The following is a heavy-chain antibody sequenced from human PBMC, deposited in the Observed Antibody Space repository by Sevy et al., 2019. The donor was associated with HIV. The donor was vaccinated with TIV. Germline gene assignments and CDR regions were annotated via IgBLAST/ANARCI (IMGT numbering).Heavy chain of an antibody. CDR3: ASEGKEGAASDDAFDI. V-gene: IGHV3-48*02. J-gene: IGHJ3*02. CDR2: ISSSSSTI. CDR1: GLTFSSYS. D-gene: IGHD6-13*01. Sequence: GGSLRLSCAASGLTFSSYSMNWVRQAPGKGLEWVSHISSSSSTIYYADSVKGRFTISRDNAKNSLYLQMNSLRDEDTAVYYCASEGKEGAASDDAFDIWGQGTMVTVSS.